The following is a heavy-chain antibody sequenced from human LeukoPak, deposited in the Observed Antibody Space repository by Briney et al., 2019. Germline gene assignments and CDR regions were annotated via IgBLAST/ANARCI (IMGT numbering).Heavy chain of an antibody. CDR2: IYYNGNT. V-gene: IGHV4-31*03. CDR1: GGSISSGGYY. CDR3: VRNFDSYNAIDI. J-gene: IGHJ3*02. D-gene: IGHD3-22*01. Sequence: SETLSLTCTVSGGSISSGGYYWSWIRQHPGKGLEWIGYIYYNGNTYYNPSLKSRLTISGDTSKNQFSLKLSSVTAADTAVYYCVRNFDSYNAIDIWGQGTMVTVSS.